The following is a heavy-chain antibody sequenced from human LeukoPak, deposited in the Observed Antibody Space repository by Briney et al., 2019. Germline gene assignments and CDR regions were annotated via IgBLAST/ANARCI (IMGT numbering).Heavy chain of an antibody. CDR3: ARHSANVGATATFDY. V-gene: IGHV4-34*01. J-gene: IGHJ4*02. CDR2: INHSGST. Sequence: PSETLSLTCAVYGGSFSGYYWSWIRQPPGKGLEWIGEINHSGSTNYNPSLKSRVTISVDTSKNQFSLKLSSVTAADTAVYYCARHSANVGATATFDYWGQGTLVTVSS. CDR1: GGSFSGYY. D-gene: IGHD1-26*01.